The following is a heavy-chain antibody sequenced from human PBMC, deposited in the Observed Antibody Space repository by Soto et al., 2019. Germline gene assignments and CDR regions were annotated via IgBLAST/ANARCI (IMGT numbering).Heavy chain of an antibody. CDR1: GFTFSSYG. CDR3: ARDPWRYCSGGSCYNPYYYYYGMDV. J-gene: IGHJ6*02. D-gene: IGHD2-15*01. V-gene: IGHV3-33*01. Sequence: PGGSLRLFCAASGFTFSSYGMHWVRQAPVKRLEWVAVRWYDGSNKYYAEAVKGRLTVSRDNSKNTRDLHRDGLGAEDTGVSYCARDPWRYCSGGSCYNPYYYYYGMDVWGQRTTATVSS. CDR2: RWYDGSNK.